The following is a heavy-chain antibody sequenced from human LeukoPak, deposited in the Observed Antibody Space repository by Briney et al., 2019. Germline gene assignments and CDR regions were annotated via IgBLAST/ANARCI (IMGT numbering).Heavy chain of an antibody. CDR1: GFTLSSYA. D-gene: IGHD2-21*02. CDR3: ARDRRGGDHFDY. V-gene: IGHV3-53*01. CDR2: IYSGGST. J-gene: IGHJ4*02. Sequence: GGSLRLSCAASGFTLSSYAMSWVRQAPGKGLEWVSVIYSGGSTYYADSVKGRFTISRDNSKNTLYLQMNSLRAEDTAVYYCARDRRGGDHFDYWGQGTLVTVSS.